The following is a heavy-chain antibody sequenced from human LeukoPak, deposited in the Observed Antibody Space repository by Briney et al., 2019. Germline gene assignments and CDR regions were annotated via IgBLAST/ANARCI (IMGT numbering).Heavy chain of an antibody. V-gene: IGHV7-4-1*02. D-gene: IGHD6-13*01. CDR2: INTNTGNP. CDR3: ASRESSSWYAYYYGMDV. Sequence: ASVNVSCKASGYTFTSYAMNWVRQAPGQGLEWMGWINTNTGNPTYAQGFTGRFVFSLDTSVSTAYLQISSLKAEDTAVYYCASRESSSWYAYYYGMDVWGQGTTVTVSS. CDR1: GYTFTSYA. J-gene: IGHJ6*02.